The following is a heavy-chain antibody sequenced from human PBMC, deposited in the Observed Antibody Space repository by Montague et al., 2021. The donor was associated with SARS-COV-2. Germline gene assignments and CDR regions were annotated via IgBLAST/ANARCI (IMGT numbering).Heavy chain of an antibody. CDR3: ARDVVAAPGTFDY. D-gene: IGHD6-13*01. Sequence: SETLSLTCTVSGDSISYFYWSWIRQPAGKGLEWIERVSASGSTNYNPSLNSRVTMSVDTSKKQFSLRLSPVTAAGTAVYYCARDVVAAPGTFDYWGQGTLVTVSS. V-gene: IGHV4-4*07. CDR2: VSASGST. J-gene: IGHJ4*02. CDR1: GDSISYFY.